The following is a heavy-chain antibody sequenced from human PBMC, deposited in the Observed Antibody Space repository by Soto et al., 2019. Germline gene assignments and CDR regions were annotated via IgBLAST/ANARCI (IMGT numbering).Heavy chain of an antibody. CDR2: ISSSSSYI. D-gene: IGHD3-10*01. CDR3: ARDPPRERVRGRGDAFDI. V-gene: IGHV3-21*01. Sequence: GGSLRLSCAASGFTFSSYSMNWVRQAPGKGLEWVSSISSSSSYIYYADSVKGRFTISRDNAKNSLYLQTNSLRAEDTAVYYCARDPPRERVRGRGDAFDIWGQGTMVTVSS. J-gene: IGHJ3*02. CDR1: GFTFSSYS.